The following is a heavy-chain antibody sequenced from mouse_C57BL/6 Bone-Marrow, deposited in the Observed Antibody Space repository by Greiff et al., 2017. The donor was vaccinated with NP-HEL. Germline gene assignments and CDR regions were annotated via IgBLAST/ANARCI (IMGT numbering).Heavy chain of an antibody. D-gene: IGHD1-1*01. V-gene: IGHV5-4*01. CDR2: ISDGGSYT. CDR3: ARGAITTVVARGLDY. J-gene: IGHJ2*01. CDR1: GFTFSSYA. Sequence: VQLKESGGGLVKPGGSLKLSCAASGFTFSSYAMSWVRQTPEKRLEWVATISDGGSYTYYPDNVKGRFTISRDNAKNNLYLQMSHLKSEDTAMYYCARGAITTVVARGLDYWGQGTTLTVSS.